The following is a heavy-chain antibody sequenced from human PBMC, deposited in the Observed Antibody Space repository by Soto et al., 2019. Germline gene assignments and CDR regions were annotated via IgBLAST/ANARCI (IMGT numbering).Heavy chain of an antibody. CDR1: GYTFTSYG. CDR2: IYSGGST. V-gene: IGHV3-66*01. CDR3: ARDLK. J-gene: IGHJ4*02. Sequence: SCKASGYTFTSYGISWVRQAPGQGLEWVSVIYSGGSTYYADSVKGRFTISRDNSKNTLYLQMNSLRAEDTAVYYCARDLKWGQGTLVTVSS.